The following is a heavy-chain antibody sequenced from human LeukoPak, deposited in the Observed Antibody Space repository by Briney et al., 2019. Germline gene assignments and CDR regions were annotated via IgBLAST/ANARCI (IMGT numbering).Heavy chain of an antibody. Sequence: SETLSLTCAVSGGSFSGYYWNWLRQPPGKGLEWIGEISHSGSTNYNPSLKSRVTISGDTSKNQISLKVTSVTAADTAVNYCARGLRSYGPDYWGQGTLVTVSS. CDR2: ISHSGST. V-gene: IGHV4-34*01. D-gene: IGHD5-18*01. CDR1: GGSFSGYY. J-gene: IGHJ4*02. CDR3: ARGLRSYGPDY.